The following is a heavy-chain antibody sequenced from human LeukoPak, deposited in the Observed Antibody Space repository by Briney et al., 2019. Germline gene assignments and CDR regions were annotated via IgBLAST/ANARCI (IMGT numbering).Heavy chain of an antibody. CDR1: GFTFSSYA. Sequence: PGGSLRLSCAASGFTFSSYAMSWVRQAPGKGLEWVSAISGSGGSTFYADSVKGRFTISRDNSKNTLYLQMNSLRAEDTAVYYCAKGGIYGDSDDGLMGVYDYWGQGTLVTVSS. CDR3: AKGGIYGDSDDGLMGVYDY. CDR2: ISGSGGST. V-gene: IGHV3-23*01. J-gene: IGHJ4*02. D-gene: IGHD4-17*01.